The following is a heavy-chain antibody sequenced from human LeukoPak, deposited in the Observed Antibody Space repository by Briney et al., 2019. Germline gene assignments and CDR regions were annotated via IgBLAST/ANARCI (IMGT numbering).Heavy chain of an antibody. CDR3: ARDERLLSFLK. Sequence: PGGSLRLSCAASGFTFSNHWMHWVRQAPGKGLVWVSRINNDGSSTVYVDSVKGRFTISRDNSKNTLYLQMNSLRAEDTAIYYCARDERLLSFLKWGQGTLVTVSS. CDR1: GFTFSNHW. J-gene: IGHJ4*02. D-gene: IGHD3-3*01. CDR2: INNDGSST. V-gene: IGHV3-74*01.